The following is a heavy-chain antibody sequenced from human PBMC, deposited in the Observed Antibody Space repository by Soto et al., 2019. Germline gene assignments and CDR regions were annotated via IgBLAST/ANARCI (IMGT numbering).Heavy chain of an antibody. CDR1: GGYISSSNW. Sequence: QVQLQESGPGLVKPSGTLYLTCAVSGGYISSSNWWSWVRQPPGKGLEWIGEIYHSGSTNYNPTLKSRVTISVDKSKNQFSLELSSVTAADTAVYYCAREAGSSWYRNFDYWGQGTLVTVSS. V-gene: IGHV4-4*02. CDR3: AREAGSSWYRNFDY. J-gene: IGHJ4*02. D-gene: IGHD6-13*01. CDR2: IYHSGST.